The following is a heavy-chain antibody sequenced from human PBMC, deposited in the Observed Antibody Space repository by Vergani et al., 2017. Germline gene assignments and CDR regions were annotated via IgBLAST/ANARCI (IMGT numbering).Heavy chain of an antibody. J-gene: IGHJ4*02. Sequence: QVQLQESGPGLVKPSQTLSLTCTVSGASMSSVGYYWTWIRQSAGKRLEWIGDILGSGTANYNPSFQGRVSMSVDTSKNQFSLKLSSVTAAATAVYYCARGLYYYDSSGYGYWGQGTLVTVSS. D-gene: IGHD3-22*01. CDR1: GASMSSVGYY. CDR3: ARGLYYYDSSGYGY. V-gene: IGHV4-61*02. CDR2: ILGSGTA.